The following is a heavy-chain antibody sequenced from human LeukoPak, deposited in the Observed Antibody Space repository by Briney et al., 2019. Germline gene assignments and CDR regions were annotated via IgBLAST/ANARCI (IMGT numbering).Heavy chain of an antibody. CDR1: GGSISSSSYY. CDR3: ARYRITMIVVVIKTKAGWFDP. V-gene: IGHV4-39*01. Sequence: SETLSLTCTVSGGSISSSSYYWGWIRQPPGKGLEWIGSIYYSGSTYYNPSLKSRVTMSVDTSKNQFSLKLSSVTAADTAVYYCARYRITMIVVVIKTKAGWFDPWGQGTLVTVSS. J-gene: IGHJ5*02. CDR2: IYYSGST. D-gene: IGHD3-22*01.